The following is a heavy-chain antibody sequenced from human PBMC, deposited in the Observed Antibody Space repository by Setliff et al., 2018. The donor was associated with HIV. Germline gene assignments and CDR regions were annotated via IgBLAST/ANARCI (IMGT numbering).Heavy chain of an antibody. V-gene: IGHV1-2*06. D-gene: IGHD3-16*02. Sequence: GESLKISCKASGYIFTGYYIHWVRQAPGQGLEWMGRIYPNSGGTNFAQKFQGRVTITRDTSANTAYMELSSLKSEDTAVYYCARDIGNVWHNWFDPWGQGILVTVSS. J-gene: IGHJ5*02. CDR3: ARDIGNVWHNWFDP. CDR2: IYPNSGGT. CDR1: GYIFTGYY.